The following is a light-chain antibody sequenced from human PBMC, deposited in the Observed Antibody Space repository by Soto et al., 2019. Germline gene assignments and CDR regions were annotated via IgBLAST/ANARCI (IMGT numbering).Light chain of an antibody. Sequence: QPVLTQSASASASLGASVKLTCTLSSEHSSYAIAWHQQQPEKGPRYLMKLNSDGSHSKGDGIPDRFSGSSSGAERYLTISSLQSEDEADYYCQTWGTGIRVFGGGTKLTVL. J-gene: IGLJ2*01. V-gene: IGLV4-69*01. CDR1: SEHSSYA. CDR2: LNSDGSH. CDR3: QTWGTGIRV.